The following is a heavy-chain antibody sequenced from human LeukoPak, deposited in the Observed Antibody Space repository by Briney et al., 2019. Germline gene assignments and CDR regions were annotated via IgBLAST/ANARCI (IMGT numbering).Heavy chain of an antibody. D-gene: IGHD4-17*01. CDR2: IYTSGST. V-gene: IGHV4-4*07. CDR1: GGSISSYY. J-gene: IGHJ3*02. Sequence: SETLSLTCTVSGGSISSYYWSWIRQPAGKGLEWIGRIYTSGSTNYNPSLKSRVTMSVDTSKNQFSLKLSSVTAADTAVYYCARVRGYGDHPDAFDIWGQGTMVTVSS. CDR3: ARVRGYGDHPDAFDI.